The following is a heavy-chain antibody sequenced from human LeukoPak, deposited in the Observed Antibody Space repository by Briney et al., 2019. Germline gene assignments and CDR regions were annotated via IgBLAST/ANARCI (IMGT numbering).Heavy chain of an antibody. Sequence: SETLSLTCTVSGGSISSGDYYWSWIRQPPGKGLEWIGYIYYSGSTYYNPSLKSRVTMSVDTSKNQFSLKLSSVTAADTAVYYCARDNYDFWSGYPHYFDYWGQGTLVTVSS. CDR1: GGSISSGDYY. CDR3: ARDNYDFWSGYPHYFDY. D-gene: IGHD3-3*01. CDR2: IYYSGST. J-gene: IGHJ4*02. V-gene: IGHV4-30-4*08.